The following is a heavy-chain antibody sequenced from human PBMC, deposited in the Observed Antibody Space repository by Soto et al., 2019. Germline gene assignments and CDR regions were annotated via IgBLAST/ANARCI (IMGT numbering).Heavy chain of an antibody. Sequence: QVQLVQSGAEVKKPGASVKVSCKASGHTFTSYGISWVRQAPGQGLEWMGWISAYNDNTNYAQKLQGRVTMTTDTSTSTAHMELRSLRSDDTAVYYCARDDSNYYDSSGYRGNDAFDIWGQGTMVTVSS. D-gene: IGHD3-22*01. CDR2: ISAYNDNT. CDR1: GHTFTSYG. CDR3: ARDDSNYYDSSGYRGNDAFDI. J-gene: IGHJ3*02. V-gene: IGHV1-18*01.